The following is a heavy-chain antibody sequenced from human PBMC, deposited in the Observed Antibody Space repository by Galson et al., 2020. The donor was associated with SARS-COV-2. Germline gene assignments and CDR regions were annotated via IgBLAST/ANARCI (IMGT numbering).Heavy chain of an antibody. CDR3: AKGAPVGY. V-gene: IGHV3-30*18. D-gene: IGHD1-26*01. CDR2: ISYDGSNI. Sequence: GESLKISCAASGFTFSSYGMHWVRQAPGKGLEWVAVISYDGSNIYYADSVKGRFTISRDNSKNTLYLQMNSLRAEDTAVYYCAKGAPVGYWGQGTLVTVSS. J-gene: IGHJ4*02. CDR1: GFTFSSYG.